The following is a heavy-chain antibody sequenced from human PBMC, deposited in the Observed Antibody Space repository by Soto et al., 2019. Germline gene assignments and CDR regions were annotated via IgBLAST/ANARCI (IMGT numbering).Heavy chain of an antibody. D-gene: IGHD3-22*01. CDR1: GGSFSGYY. CDR3: ARGLYAIVVATRRLMDV. CDR2: INHSGST. Sequence: SETLSLTCAVYGGSFSGYYWSWIRQPPGKGLEWIGEINHSGSTNYNPSLKSRVTISVDTSKNQFSLKLSSVTAADTAVYYCARGLYAIVVATRRLMDVWGKGTTVTVSS. J-gene: IGHJ6*03. V-gene: IGHV4-34*01.